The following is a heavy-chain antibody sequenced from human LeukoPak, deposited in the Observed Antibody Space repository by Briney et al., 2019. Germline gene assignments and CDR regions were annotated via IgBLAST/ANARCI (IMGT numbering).Heavy chain of an antibody. D-gene: IGHD2-21*02. CDR3: ASAPRTYFGNDSYSALYY. Sequence: PSETLSLTCTVSGGSISSYYWSWIRQPAGKGLEWIGRIYTSGSTNYNPSLKSRVTLSVDTSKNQFSLNLSSVTAADTAVYYCASAPRTYFGNDSYSALYYSGQGTLVTVSS. CDR2: IYTSGST. CDR1: GGSISSYY. V-gene: IGHV4-4*07. J-gene: IGHJ4*02.